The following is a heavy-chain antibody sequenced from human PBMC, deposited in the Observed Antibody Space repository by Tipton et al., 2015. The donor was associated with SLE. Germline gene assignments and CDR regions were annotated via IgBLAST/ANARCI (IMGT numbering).Heavy chain of an antibody. CDR1: GGSISSSYYY. D-gene: IGHD2-21*01. V-gene: IGHV4-39*07. CDR2: VYYSGST. J-gene: IGHJ3*02. CDR3: ARRDGLNGFDI. Sequence: TLSLTCTVSGGSISSSYYYWGWIRQPPGKGLEWIGSVYYSGSTYYNPSLKSRVTISVDTSKNQFSLKLSSVTAADTAVYFCARRDGLNGFDIWGRGTMVTVSS.